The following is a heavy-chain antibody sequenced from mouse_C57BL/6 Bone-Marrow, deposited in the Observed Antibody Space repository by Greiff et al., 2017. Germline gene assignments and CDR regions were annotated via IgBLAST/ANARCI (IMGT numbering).Heavy chain of an antibody. CDR1: GYTFTDYY. D-gene: IGHD1-1*01. CDR3: ARSGYYYGSSYYAMDY. CDR2: IGPGSGST. J-gene: IGHJ4*01. V-gene: IGHV1-77*01. Sequence: QVQLKQSGAELVKPGASVKISCKASGYTFTDYYINWVKQRPGQGLEWIGKIGPGSGSTYYNEKFKGKATLTADKSSSTAYMQLSSLTSEDSAVYFCARSGYYYGSSYYAMDYWGQGTSVTVSS.